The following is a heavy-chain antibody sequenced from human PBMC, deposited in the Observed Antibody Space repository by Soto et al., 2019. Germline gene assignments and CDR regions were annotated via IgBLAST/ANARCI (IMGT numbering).Heavy chain of an antibody. CDR2: ISASGRYT. V-gene: IGHV3-23*01. D-gene: IGHD2-15*01. Sequence: GGSLRLSCAASGLTFSTSAMSWVRQAPGKGLEWVSLISASGRYTDYADSVKGRFTMSRDNSKSAVYLQMNGLRGDDTAVYYCAKDPQSEKLQPDFGMDVWGQGTTVTVSS. CDR3: AKDPQSEKLQPDFGMDV. J-gene: IGHJ6*02. CDR1: GLTFSTSA.